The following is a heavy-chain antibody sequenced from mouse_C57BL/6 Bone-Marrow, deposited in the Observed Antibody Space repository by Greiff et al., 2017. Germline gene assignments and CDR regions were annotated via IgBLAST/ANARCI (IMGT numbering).Heavy chain of an antibody. CDR3: AARRWLPLAMDY. CDR2: IHPNSGST. Sequence: QVQLQQPGAELVKPGASVKLSCKASGYTFTSYWMHWVKQRPGQGLEWIGMIHPNSGSTNYNEKLKSKATLTVDKSSSTAYMQLSSLTSEDSAVYYCAARRWLPLAMDYWGQGTSVTVSS. CDR1: GYTFTSYW. V-gene: IGHV1-64*01. D-gene: IGHD2-3*01. J-gene: IGHJ4*01.